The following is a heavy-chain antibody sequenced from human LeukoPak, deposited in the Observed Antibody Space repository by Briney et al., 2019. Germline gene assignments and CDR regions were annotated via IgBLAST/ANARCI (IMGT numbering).Heavy chain of an antibody. CDR3: ARVVCTGCNTDHYYYYYYMDV. CDR1: GGSISSYY. V-gene: IGHV4-59*08. D-gene: IGHD2-2*02. J-gene: IGHJ6*03. Sequence: SETLSLTCTVSGGSISSYYWSWIRQPPGKGLEWIGYIYYSGSTYYNPSLKSRVTISVDTSKNQFSLKLSSVTAADTAVYYCARVVCTGCNTDHYYYYYYMDVWGKGTTVTVSS. CDR2: IYYSGST.